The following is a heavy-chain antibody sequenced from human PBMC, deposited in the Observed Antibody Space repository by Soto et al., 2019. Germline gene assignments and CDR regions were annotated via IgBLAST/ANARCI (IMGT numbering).Heavy chain of an antibody. CDR1: GGSITRYY. CDR2: IHNSGST. D-gene: IGHD3-10*01. V-gene: IGHV4-59*01. CDR3: ARRWSGTDY. J-gene: IGHJ4*01. Sequence: QVQLQASGPGLVKPSETLSLTCTVSGGSITRYYWSWIRQPPGKGLEWIGYIHNSGSTSYNPSLQSRVTISADVSKNQFSLDLRSVTAADTAVYYCARRWSGTDYWGHGTLVTGSS.